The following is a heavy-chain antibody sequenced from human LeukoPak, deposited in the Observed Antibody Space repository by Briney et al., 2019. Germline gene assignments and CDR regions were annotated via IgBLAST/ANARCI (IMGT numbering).Heavy chain of an antibody. CDR2: IYYSGTT. Sequence: SETLSLTCTVSGGSISSSSYYWGWIRQPPGKGLEWIGSIYYSGTTYYIPSLKSRVTISVDTSKNQFSLKLSSVTAADTAVYYCARRLGSYAYYYYYMDVWGKGTTVTVSS. CDR1: GGSISSSSYY. D-gene: IGHD3-16*01. CDR3: ARRLGSYAYYYYYMDV. J-gene: IGHJ6*03. V-gene: IGHV4-39*01.